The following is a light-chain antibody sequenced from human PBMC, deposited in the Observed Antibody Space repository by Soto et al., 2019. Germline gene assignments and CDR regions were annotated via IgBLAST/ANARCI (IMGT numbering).Light chain of an antibody. Sequence: DIVMTQSPDSLAVSLGERATINCKSSQSVLYSSNNKNYLAWYQQKPGQPPKLLIYWASTRESGVPDRFSGIGSWEDFALTISSLQAEDVAVYYCQQYHSTPWTFGQGTKVEIK. J-gene: IGKJ1*01. CDR1: QSVLYSSNNKNY. CDR2: WAS. CDR3: QQYHSTPWT. V-gene: IGKV4-1*01.